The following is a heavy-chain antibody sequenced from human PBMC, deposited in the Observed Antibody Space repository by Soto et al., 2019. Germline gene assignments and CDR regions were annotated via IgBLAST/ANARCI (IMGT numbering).Heavy chain of an antibody. J-gene: IGHJ4*02. V-gene: IGHV4-34*01. D-gene: IGHD6-19*01. Sequence: SETLSLTCAVYSGSFSGYYWSWIRQPPGKGLEWIGEINHGGSIHYNPSLKSRVTISADTSKNQFPLNLRSLTAADTAVYYCARGSQWLDYWGQGALVTVSS. CDR1: SGSFSGYY. CDR3: ARGSQWLDY. CDR2: INHGGSI.